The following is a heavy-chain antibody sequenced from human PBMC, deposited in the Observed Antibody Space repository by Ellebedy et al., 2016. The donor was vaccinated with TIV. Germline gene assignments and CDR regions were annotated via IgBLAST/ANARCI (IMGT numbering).Heavy chain of an antibody. V-gene: IGHV3-7*01. CDR1: GFSFRSYW. CDR2: IYQDGSNQ. Sequence: PGGSLRLSCVASGFSFRSYWMSWVRQAPGKGLEWVANIYQDGSNQYYVDSVKGRFTISRDHANKSLFLQMNSLRGEDTAVYCCARPAASYSSSWYDFDCWGQGTLITVSS. D-gene: IGHD6-13*01. J-gene: IGHJ4*02. CDR3: ARPAASYSSSWYDFDC.